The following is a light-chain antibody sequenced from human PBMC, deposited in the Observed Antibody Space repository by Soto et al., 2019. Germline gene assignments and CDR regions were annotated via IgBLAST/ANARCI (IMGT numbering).Light chain of an antibody. CDR3: QQYNNLIT. CDR2: GAS. V-gene: IGKV3-15*01. Sequence: EIVMTQSPATLPVSPGERATLSCRASQSVSSNLAWYQQKPGQAPRLLIYGASTRATGIPARFSGSGSGTEFTLTISSLQSEDFAVYYCQQYNNLITFGQGTRLEIK. CDR1: QSVSSN. J-gene: IGKJ5*01.